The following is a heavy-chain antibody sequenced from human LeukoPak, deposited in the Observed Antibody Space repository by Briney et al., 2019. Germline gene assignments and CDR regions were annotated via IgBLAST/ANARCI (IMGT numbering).Heavy chain of an antibody. D-gene: IGHD5-24*01. CDR3: ARSGGRDGYNLDY. J-gene: IGHJ4*02. CDR1: GGSISSSNW. V-gene: IGHV4-4*02. Sequence: PSGTLSLTCAVSGGSISSSNWWSWVRQPPGKGLEWIGEIYRSGSTNYNLSLRSRDTISVDKSKNQFSLKLSSVTAADTAVYYCARSGGRDGYNLDYWGQGTLVTVSS. CDR2: IYRSGST.